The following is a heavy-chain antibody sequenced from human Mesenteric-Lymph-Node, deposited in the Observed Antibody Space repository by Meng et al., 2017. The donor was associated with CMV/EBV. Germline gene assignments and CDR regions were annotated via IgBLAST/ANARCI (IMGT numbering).Heavy chain of an antibody. CDR3: ARDPLYSNYFVGDY. J-gene: IGHJ4*02. Sequence: GGSLRLSCAASGFTFSTYGMHWVRQAPGKGLEWVAFIQYDGNNNYCTDSAKGRFTISRDNSKNTLYLQMNSLRPEDTAVYYCARDPLYSNYFVGDYWGQGTLVTVSS. CDR1: GFTFSTYG. V-gene: IGHV3-30*02. CDR2: IQYDGNNN. D-gene: IGHD4-11*01.